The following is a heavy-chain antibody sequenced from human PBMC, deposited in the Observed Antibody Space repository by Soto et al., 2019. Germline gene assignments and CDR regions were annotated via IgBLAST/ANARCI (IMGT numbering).Heavy chain of an antibody. CDR1: GFSLSTSGVG. D-gene: IGHD3-3*01. CDR2: IYWNDDK. Sequence: SGPTLVNPTQTLTLTCTFSGFSLSTSGVGVGWIRQPPGKALEWLALIYWNDDKRYSPSLKSRLTITKDTSKNQVVLTMTNMDPVDTATYYCARLEWLPYYWYFDLWGRGTLVTVSS. J-gene: IGHJ2*01. CDR3: ARLEWLPYYWYFDL. V-gene: IGHV2-5*01.